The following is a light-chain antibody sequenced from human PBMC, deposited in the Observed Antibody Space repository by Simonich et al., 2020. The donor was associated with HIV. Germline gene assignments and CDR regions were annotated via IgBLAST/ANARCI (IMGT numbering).Light chain of an antibody. V-gene: IGKV4-1*01. J-gene: IGKJ1*01. CDR1: QSVLYSSNNKNY. CDR3: QQYYSTPPT. Sequence: DIVMTQSPDSLAVSLGERATINCQSSQSVLYSSNNKNYLAWYQQKPGQTPKMLIYWASTRESRVPDRFSGSGSGTDFTLTISSLQAEDVAVYSCQQYYSTPPTFGQGTKVEIK. CDR2: WAS.